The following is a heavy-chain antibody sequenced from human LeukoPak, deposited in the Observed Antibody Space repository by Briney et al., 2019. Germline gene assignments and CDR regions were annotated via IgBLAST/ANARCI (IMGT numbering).Heavy chain of an antibody. CDR3: ARDGEVLEWLDY. J-gene: IGHJ4*02. V-gene: IGHV1-46*01. CDR1: GYTFTSYY. CDR2: INPSGGST. D-gene: IGHD3-3*01. Sequence: GASVKVSRKASGYTFTSYYMHWVRQAPGQGLEWMGIINPSGGSTSYAQKFQGRVTMTRDTSTSTVYMELSSLRSEDTAVYYCARDGEVLEWLDYWGQGTLVTVSS.